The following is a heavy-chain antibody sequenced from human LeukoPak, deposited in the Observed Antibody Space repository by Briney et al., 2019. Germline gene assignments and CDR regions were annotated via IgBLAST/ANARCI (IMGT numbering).Heavy chain of an antibody. CDR1: GGSISSSSYY. D-gene: IGHD4-11*01. J-gene: IGHJ5*02. Sequence: SETLSLTCTVSGGSISSSSYYWGWIRQPPGKGLDWIGSIYYSGSTYYNPSLKSRVTISVDTSKNQFSLKLSSVTAADTAVYYCAREQTTVTTEWFDPWGQGTLVTVSS. V-gene: IGHV4-39*01. CDR3: AREQTTVTTEWFDP. CDR2: IYYSGST.